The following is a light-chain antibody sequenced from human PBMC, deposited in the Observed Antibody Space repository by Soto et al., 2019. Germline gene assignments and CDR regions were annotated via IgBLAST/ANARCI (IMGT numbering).Light chain of an antibody. CDR3: QQYGSSLIT. V-gene: IGKV3-20*01. Sequence: EIVLTQSPGTLSLSPGERATLSCRTSQSISSTYLAWYQQKPGQAPRLLIYGASYRATGIPDRFSGSGSGTDFTLTISRLEPEDFAVYYCQQYGSSLITFGQGTRLEIK. CDR2: GAS. CDR1: QSISSTY. J-gene: IGKJ5*01.